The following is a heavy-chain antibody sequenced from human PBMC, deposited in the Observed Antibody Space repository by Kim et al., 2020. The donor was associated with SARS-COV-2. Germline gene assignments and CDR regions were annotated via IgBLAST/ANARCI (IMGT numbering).Heavy chain of an antibody. CDR1: GYTFASYF. D-gene: IGHD2-21*01. V-gene: IGHV1-46*01. CDR3: ARGSEARGNALWH. CDR2: VNPTGTTT. J-gene: IGHJ4*02. Sequence: ASVKVSCKASGYTFASYFMHWVRQAPGQGLEWMGIVNPTGTTTTYAQNFQGRVTMTRDTSTSTVYMELSSLRSEDTAVYYCARGSEARGNALWHWGQGTL.